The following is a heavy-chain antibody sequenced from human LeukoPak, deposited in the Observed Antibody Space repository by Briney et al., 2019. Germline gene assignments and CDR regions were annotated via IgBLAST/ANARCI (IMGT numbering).Heavy chain of an antibody. Sequence: SETLSLTCAVYGGSFSGYYWSWIRQPAGKGLEWIGRIYTSGSTNYNPSLKSRVTMSVDTSKNQFSLKLSSVTAADTAVYYCANGYSGYDLDYWGQGTLVTVSS. CDR3: ANGYSGYDLDY. D-gene: IGHD5-12*01. J-gene: IGHJ4*02. CDR1: GGSFSGYY. V-gene: IGHV4-59*10. CDR2: IYTSGST.